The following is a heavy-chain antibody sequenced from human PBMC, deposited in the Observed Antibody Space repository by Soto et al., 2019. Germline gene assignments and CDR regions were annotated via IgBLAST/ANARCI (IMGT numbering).Heavy chain of an antibody. Sequence: QVQLVESGGGVVQPGKSLRLSCAGSAFAFSSYGIHWVRQAPGKGLEWVAAIAYDGSAEYYTYSVKGRVTISRDNSKNMVFLQMNSLRAEDTAVYYCAKDERREIQLTYLTYGLDVWGQGTTVTVSS. CDR2: IAYDGSAE. CDR3: AKDERREIQLTYLTYGLDV. CDR1: AFAFSSYG. V-gene: IGHV3-30*18. J-gene: IGHJ6*02.